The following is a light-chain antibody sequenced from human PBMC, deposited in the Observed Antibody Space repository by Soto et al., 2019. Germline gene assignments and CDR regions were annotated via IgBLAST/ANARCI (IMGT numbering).Light chain of an antibody. CDR2: DAS. CDR3: QHYANLPLT. J-gene: IGKJ4*01. Sequence: DIQMTQSPSSLSASVGDRVTITFPASHDITIYLNWYQQRPGKAPKLLIYDASNLEAGVPSRFSGSGSGTDFTFTINSLQPEDIATYYCQHYANLPLTFGGGTKVEIK. V-gene: IGKV1-33*01. CDR1: HDITIY.